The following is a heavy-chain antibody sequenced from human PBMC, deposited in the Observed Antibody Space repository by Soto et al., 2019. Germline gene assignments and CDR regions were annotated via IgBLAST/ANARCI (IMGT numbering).Heavy chain of an antibody. V-gene: IGHV1-18*01. CDR3: PTVLVRGVIHSGPDY. D-gene: IGHD3-10*01. J-gene: IGHJ4*02. CDR1: GYTFTSYG. CDR2: ISAYNGNT. Sequence: GASVKVSCKASGYTFTSYGISWVRQAPGQGREWMGWISAYNGNTNYAQKLQGRVTMTTDTSTSTAYMELRSLRSDDTAVYYCPTVLVRGVIHSGPDYWGQGTLVTVSP.